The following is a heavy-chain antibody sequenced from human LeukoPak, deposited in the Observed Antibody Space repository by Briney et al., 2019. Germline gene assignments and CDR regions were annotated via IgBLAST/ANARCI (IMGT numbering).Heavy chain of an antibody. CDR1: GYTFTSYY. CDR3: ARDPDAYDCFWGSYRYWGAFDI. CDR2: INPSGGST. J-gene: IGHJ3*02. Sequence: ASVKVSCKASGYTFTSYYMHWVRQAPGQGLEWMGIINPSGGSTSYAQKFQGRVTMTRDMSTSTAYMELSRLRSDDTAVYYCARDPDAYDCFWGSYRYWGAFDIWGQGTVVTVSS. V-gene: IGHV1-46*01. D-gene: IGHD3-16*02.